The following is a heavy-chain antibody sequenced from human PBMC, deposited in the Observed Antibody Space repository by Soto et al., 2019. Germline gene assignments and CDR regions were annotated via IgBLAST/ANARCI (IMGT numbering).Heavy chain of an antibody. V-gene: IGHV1-18*01. CDR2: ISAYNGNT. D-gene: IGHD3-10*01. Sequence: QVQLVQSGAEVKKPGASVKVSCKASGYTFTSYGISWVRQASGQGLEWMGWISAYNGNTNYAQKLQGRVTMTTDTSTSTAYMELRSLRSDDTAVYYCARLKREYYYGSGSYLGGFDYWGQGTLVTVSS. J-gene: IGHJ4*02. CDR3: ARLKREYYYGSGSYLGGFDY. CDR1: GYTFTSYG.